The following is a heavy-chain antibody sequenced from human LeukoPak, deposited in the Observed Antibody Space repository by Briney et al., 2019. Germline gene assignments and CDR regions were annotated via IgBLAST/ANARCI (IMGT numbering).Heavy chain of an antibody. D-gene: IGHD3-22*01. CDR1: GFTFSSYW. CDR3: ARYYYDSSEYYFDY. J-gene: IGHJ4*02. V-gene: IGHV3-74*01. CDR2: INSDGSST. Sequence: GGSLRLSCAASGFTFSSYWMHWVRHAPGKGLVWVSRINSDGSSTSYADSVKGRFTISRDNAKNTLYLQMNSLRAEDTAVYYCARYYYDSSEYYFDYWGQGTLVTASS.